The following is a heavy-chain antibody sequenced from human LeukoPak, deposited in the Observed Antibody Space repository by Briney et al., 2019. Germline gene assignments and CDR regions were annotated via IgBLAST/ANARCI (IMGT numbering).Heavy chain of an antibody. CDR3: ARGRLDNYFDH. D-gene: IGHD1-1*01. CDR1: GFTVSSYY. Sequence: PGGPLRLSCAASGFTVSSYYVTWIRQAPGKGLEWVSVIYSGGNTYYADSVKGRFPISRDNSKNTVYLQMNNLRAEDTAVYYCARGRLDNYFDHWGQGTLVTVSS. V-gene: IGHV3-66*02. J-gene: IGHJ4*02. CDR2: IYSGGNT.